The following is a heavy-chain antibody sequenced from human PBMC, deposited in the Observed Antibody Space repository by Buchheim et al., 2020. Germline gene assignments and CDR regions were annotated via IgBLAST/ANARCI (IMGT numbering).Heavy chain of an antibody. V-gene: IGHV4-31*03. CDR1: GGPISSGGYY. J-gene: IGHJ5*02. CDR3: ASSITIFHRATWWFDP. D-gene: IGHD3-9*01. Sequence: QVQLQESGPGLVKPSQTPSLTSTVSGGPISSGGYYRSWIRQHPGKGLEWIGYIYYSGGTPYNPSPKSRVTISVDTSKNQFSLKLSSVTAADTAVYYCASSITIFHRATWWFDPWGQGTL. CDR2: IYYSGGT.